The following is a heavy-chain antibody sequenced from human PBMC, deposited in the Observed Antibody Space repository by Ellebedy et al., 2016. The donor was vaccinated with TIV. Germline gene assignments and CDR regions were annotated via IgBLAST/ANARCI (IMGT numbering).Heavy chain of an antibody. CDR2: IIPIFGTA. CDR1: GGTFITYA. Sequence: AASVKVSCKASGGTFITYAISWVRQAPGQGLEWMGGIIPIFGTANYAQKFQGRVTITADESTSTAYMELSSLRSEDTAVYYCASRDSVATQSNFDYWGQGTLVTVSS. J-gene: IGHJ4*02. D-gene: IGHD5-12*01. CDR3: ASRDSVATQSNFDY. V-gene: IGHV1-69*13.